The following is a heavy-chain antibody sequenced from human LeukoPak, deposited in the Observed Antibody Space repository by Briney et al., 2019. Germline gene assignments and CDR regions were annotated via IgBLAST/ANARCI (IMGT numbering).Heavy chain of an antibody. J-gene: IGHJ3*02. V-gene: IGHV3-23*01. CDR3: ARSYTAMAQNAFDI. D-gene: IGHD5-18*01. Sequence: GGSLRLSCAASGFTFSNHGMHWVRQAPGKGLEWVSAISGSGGSTYYADSVKGRFTISRDNSKNTLYLQMNSLRAEDTAVYYCARSYTAMAQNAFDIWGQGTMVTVSS. CDR1: GFTFSNHG. CDR2: ISGSGGST.